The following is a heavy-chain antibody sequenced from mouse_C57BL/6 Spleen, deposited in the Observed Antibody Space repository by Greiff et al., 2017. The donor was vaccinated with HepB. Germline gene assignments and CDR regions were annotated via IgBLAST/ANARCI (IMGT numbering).Heavy chain of an antibody. J-gene: IGHJ1*03. D-gene: IGHD2-12*01. CDR1: GFTFSSYA. CDR3: ATYSTRYFDV. Sequence: EVQVVESGGGLVKPGGSLKLSCAASGFTFSSYAMSWVRQTPEKRLEWVATISDGGSYTYYPDNVKGRFTISRDNAKNNLYLQMSHLKSEDTAMYYCATYSTRYFDVWGTGTTVTVSS. CDR2: ISDGGSYT. V-gene: IGHV5-4*01.